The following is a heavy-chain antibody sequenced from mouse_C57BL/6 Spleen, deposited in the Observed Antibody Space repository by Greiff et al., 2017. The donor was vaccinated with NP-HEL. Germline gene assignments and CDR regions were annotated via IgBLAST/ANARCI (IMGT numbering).Heavy chain of an antibody. Sequence: VQLVESGPELVKPGASVKISCKASGYAFSSSWMNWVKQRPGKGLEWIGRIYPGDGDTNYNGKFKGKATLTADKSSSTAYMQLSSLTSEDSAVYFCARTRNSSGYGWFAYWGQGTLVTVSA. J-gene: IGHJ3*01. D-gene: IGHD3-2*02. CDR2: IYPGDGDT. CDR1: GYAFSSSW. CDR3: ARTRNSSGYGWFAY. V-gene: IGHV1-82*01.